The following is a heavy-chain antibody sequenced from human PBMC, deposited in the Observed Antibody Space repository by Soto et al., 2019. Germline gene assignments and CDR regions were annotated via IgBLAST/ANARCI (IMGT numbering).Heavy chain of an antibody. Sequence: LVQSGAEVKKPGESLRISCQGSGYSFSNYWISWVRQMPGKGLEWMGRIDPSDSYSRYNPSFQGHVTLSADKSINTAYLQWSSLKASDTAMYFCARHLNDYYGLDVWGQGTTVTVSS. CDR2: IDPSDSYS. V-gene: IGHV5-10-1*03. CDR1: GYSFSNYW. CDR3: ARHLNDYYGLDV. J-gene: IGHJ6*02.